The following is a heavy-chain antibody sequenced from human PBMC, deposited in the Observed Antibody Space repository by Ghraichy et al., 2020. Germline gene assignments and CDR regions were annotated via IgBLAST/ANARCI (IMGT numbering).Heavy chain of an antibody. Sequence: GGSLRLSCAASGFTFSSYSMNWVRQAPGKGLEWVSSISSSSSYIYYADSVKGRFTISRDNAKNSLYLQMNSLRAEDTAVYYCARVHGGSYWRFDYWGQGTLVTVSS. V-gene: IGHV3-21*01. D-gene: IGHD1-26*01. CDR3: ARVHGGSYWRFDY. CDR1: GFTFSSYS. CDR2: ISSSSSYI. J-gene: IGHJ4*02.